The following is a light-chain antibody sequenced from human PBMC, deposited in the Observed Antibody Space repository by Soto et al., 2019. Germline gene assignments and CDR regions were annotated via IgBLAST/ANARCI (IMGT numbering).Light chain of an antibody. CDR2: DVS. V-gene: IGLV2-14*01. CDR3: SAFTGTTYV. Sequence: QSVLTQPASLSGSPGQSITISCTGSSSDVGGNKYVSWYQQYPGKAPKLMICDVSNRPSGVSNRFSGSKSGNTASLTIPGLQAEDEADYYCSAFTGTTYVFGTGTKVTVL. CDR1: SSDVGGNKY. J-gene: IGLJ1*01.